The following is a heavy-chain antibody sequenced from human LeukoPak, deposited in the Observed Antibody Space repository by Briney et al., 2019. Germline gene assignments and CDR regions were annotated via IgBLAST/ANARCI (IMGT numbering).Heavy chain of an antibody. Sequence: GASVKVSCKASGYTCTSYGIIWVRQAPGQGLEWMGWISAYNGNTNYAQKLQGRVTMTTDTSTTTAYMELRSLRSDDTAVYYCARGGSITTIRGVIITDAFDIWGQGTMVTVSS. D-gene: IGHD3-10*01. CDR3: ARGGSITTIRGVIITDAFDI. V-gene: IGHV1-18*01. CDR2: ISAYNGNT. J-gene: IGHJ3*02. CDR1: GYTCTSYG.